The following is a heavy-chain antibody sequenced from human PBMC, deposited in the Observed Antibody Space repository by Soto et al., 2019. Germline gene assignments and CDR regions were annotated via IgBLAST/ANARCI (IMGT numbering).Heavy chain of an antibody. D-gene: IGHD6-19*01. CDR1: GGSISSGDYY. V-gene: IGHV4-30-4*01. CDR3: ARGSAVAKWGAFDI. J-gene: IGHJ3*02. CDR2: IYYSGST. Sequence: SETLSLTCTVSGGSISSGDYYWSWIRQPPGKGLEWIGYIYYSGSTYYNPSLKSRVTISVDTSKNQFSLKLSSVTAADTAVYYCARGSAVAKWGAFDIWGQGTMVTVSS.